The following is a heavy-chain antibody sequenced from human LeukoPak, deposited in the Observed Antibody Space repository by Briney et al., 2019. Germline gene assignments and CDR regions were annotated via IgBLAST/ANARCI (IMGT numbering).Heavy chain of an antibody. J-gene: IGHJ5*02. Sequence: PSQTLSLTCTVSGGSISSGGYYWSWIRQHPGKGLEWIGEINHSGSTNYNPSLKSRVTISVDTSKNQFSLKLSSVTAADTAVYYCARGRFPPEVTDCSGGSCYSDLLGFDPWGQGTLVTVSS. CDR3: ARGRFPPEVTDCSGGSCYSDLLGFDP. CDR1: GGSISSGGYY. D-gene: IGHD2-15*01. CDR2: INHSGST. V-gene: IGHV4-31*03.